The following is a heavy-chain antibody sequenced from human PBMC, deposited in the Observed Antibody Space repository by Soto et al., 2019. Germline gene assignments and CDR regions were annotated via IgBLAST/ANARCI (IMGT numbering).Heavy chain of an antibody. V-gene: IGHV3-23*01. CDR1: GFTFSSYA. J-gene: IGHJ3*02. Sequence: GGSLRLSCAASGFTFSSYAMSWVRQAPGKGLEWVSAISGSGGSTYYADSVKGRFTISRDNSKNTLYLQMNSLRAEDTAVYYCAKAVFGVVIISFGDAFDIWGRGTMVTVS. CDR2: ISGSGGST. D-gene: IGHD3-3*01. CDR3: AKAVFGVVIISFGDAFDI.